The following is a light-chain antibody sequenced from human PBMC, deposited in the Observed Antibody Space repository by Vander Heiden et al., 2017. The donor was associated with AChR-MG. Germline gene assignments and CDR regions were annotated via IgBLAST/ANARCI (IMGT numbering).Light chain of an antibody. V-gene: IGLV3-19*01. CDR2: GKN. CDR1: ILRSYY. J-gene: IGLJ3*02. Sequence: SSELTQDPAVSVALGQTARITCQGDILRSYYASWYQQKPGQAPVLVIYGKNNRPSGIPDRFSGSSSGNTASLTITGAQAEDEADYYCNSRDSSGNHWVFGGGTKLTVL. CDR3: NSRDSSGNHWV.